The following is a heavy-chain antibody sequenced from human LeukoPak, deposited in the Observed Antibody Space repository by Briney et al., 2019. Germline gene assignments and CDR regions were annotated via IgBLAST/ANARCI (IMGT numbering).Heavy chain of an antibody. CDR2: IYPGDSDT. CDR1: GYRFTSYW. V-gene: IGHV5-51*01. Sequence: GESLKISCKGSGYRFTSYWIGWVRRVPGKGLGGMGIIYPGDSDTRYSPSFQGQVTISADKSISTAYLQWSSLKASDTAMYYCAATGTSDAFDIWGQGTMVTVSS. D-gene: IGHD1-1*01. J-gene: IGHJ3*02. CDR3: AATGTSDAFDI.